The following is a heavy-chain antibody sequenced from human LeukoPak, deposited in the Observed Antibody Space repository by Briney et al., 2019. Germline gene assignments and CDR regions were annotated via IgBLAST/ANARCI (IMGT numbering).Heavy chain of an antibody. Sequence: QPGRSLRLPCTASGFTFGDYAMSGVGQGPRKGLEWGGLIISKTYGETTEYAASVKGRFTISRDDSKSIAYLQMNSLKTEDTAVYYCTPYGYWGQGTLVTVSS. D-gene: IGHD3-16*01. CDR3: TPYGY. J-gene: IGHJ4*01. V-gene: IGHV3-49*04. CDR2: IISKTYGETT. CDR1: GFTFGDYA.